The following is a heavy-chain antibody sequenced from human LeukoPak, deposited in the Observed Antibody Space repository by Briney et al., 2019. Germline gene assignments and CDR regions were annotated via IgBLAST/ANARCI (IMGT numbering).Heavy chain of an antibody. V-gene: IGHV3-23*01. CDR3: AKDKSGGWELLRDHDAFDI. CDR2: ISGSGAST. CDR1: GFTFSNYA. Sequence: QTGGSLRLSCAASGFTFSNYAMSWVRQAPGKGLEWVSSISGSGASTYYADSVKGRFTISRDNSKNTLYLQMNSLRAEDTALYYCAKDKSGGWELLRDHDAFDIWGQGTMVTVSS. D-gene: IGHD1-26*01. J-gene: IGHJ3*02.